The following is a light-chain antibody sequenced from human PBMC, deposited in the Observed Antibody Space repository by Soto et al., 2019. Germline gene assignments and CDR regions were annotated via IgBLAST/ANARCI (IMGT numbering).Light chain of an antibody. Sequence: DVQMTQSPSTLSASVGDRVTITCRASQSISGWLAWYQQRPGTAPKLMIYKASTLETGVPSRFSGSGSGTEFTLTINNLQPDDFATYYCLQSYSSPFTFGQGTKLEVK. CDR3: LQSYSSPFT. J-gene: IGKJ2*01. V-gene: IGKV1-5*03. CDR2: KAS. CDR1: QSISGW.